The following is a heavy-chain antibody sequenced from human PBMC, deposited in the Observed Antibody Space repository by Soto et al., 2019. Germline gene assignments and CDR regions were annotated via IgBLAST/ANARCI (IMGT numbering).Heavy chain of an antibody. Sequence: QVQLVQSGAEVKKPGASVKVSCKASGYTFTSYGISWVRQAPGQGLEWMGWISAYNGNTNYAQKLQGRVTMTTDTSPGTAYRELRGVRSEDRAVYYCARDAPPEDSWGQGTLVPVSS. CDR1: GYTFTSYG. V-gene: IGHV1-18*01. CDR3: ARDAPPEDS. J-gene: IGHJ4*02. CDR2: ISAYNGNT.